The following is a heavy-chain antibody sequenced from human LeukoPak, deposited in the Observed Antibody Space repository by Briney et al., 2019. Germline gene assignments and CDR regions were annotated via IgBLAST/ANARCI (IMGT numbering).Heavy chain of an antibody. Sequence: PGRSLRLSCAASGFTFDDYAMHWVRQAPGKGLEWVSGISWNSGSIGYADSVKGRFTISRDNAKNSLYLQMNSLRAEDTALYYCAAAYGDYDPINYWGQGTLVTVSS. CDR2: ISWNSGSI. CDR1: GFTFDDYA. D-gene: IGHD4-17*01. J-gene: IGHJ4*02. CDR3: AAAYGDYDPINY. V-gene: IGHV3-9*01.